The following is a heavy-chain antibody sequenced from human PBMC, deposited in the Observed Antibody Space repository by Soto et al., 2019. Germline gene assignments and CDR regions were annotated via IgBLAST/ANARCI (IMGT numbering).Heavy chain of an antibody. CDR1: GYTFTSYG. J-gene: IGHJ4*02. V-gene: IGHV1-69*13. Sequence: GASVKVSCKASGYTFTSYGISWVRQAPGQGLEWMGGIIPIFGTANYAQKFQGRVTITADESTSTAYMELSSLRSEDTAVYYCARGDTRHYYDSSGYDNFDYWGQGTLVTVSS. CDR2: IIPIFGTA. CDR3: ARGDTRHYYDSSGYDNFDY. D-gene: IGHD3-22*01.